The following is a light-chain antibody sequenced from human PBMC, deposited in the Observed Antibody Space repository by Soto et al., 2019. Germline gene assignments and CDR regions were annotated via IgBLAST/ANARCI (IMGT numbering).Light chain of an antibody. CDR1: QSVSSSY. CDR2: GAS. CDR3: QQYGSSPHT. V-gene: IGKV3-20*01. Sequence: EIALTQSPGTLSLSPGERATLSCRASQSVSSSYLAWYQHKPGQAPRLLIYGASSRATGIPYRFSGSGSGTDFTLTISRLEPEDFAVYYCQQYGSSPHTFGQGTKLEIK. J-gene: IGKJ2*01.